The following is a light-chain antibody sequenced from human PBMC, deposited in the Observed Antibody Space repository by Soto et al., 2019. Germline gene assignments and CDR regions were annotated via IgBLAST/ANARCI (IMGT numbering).Light chain of an antibody. CDR3: CSYAGGASVV. V-gene: IGLV2-23*01. Sequence: QSALTQPASVSGSPGQSITISCTGTISDVGRYNLVSWYQQHPDKAPKLIIYEDIERPSGVSHRFSGSTSGNTASLTISGLQTEDEDKYFCCSYAGGASVVFGGGTKLTVL. J-gene: IGLJ2*01. CDR1: ISDVGRYNL. CDR2: EDI.